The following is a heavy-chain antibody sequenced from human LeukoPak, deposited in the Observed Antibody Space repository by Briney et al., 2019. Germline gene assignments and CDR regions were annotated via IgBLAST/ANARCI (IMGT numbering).Heavy chain of an antibody. D-gene: IGHD1-26*01. V-gene: IGHV3-23*01. Sequence: GGSLRLSCAASGFTFSSYALSWVRQAPGRGLEWVSAISGSGGNTYYADSVKGRFTISRDNSKNTVYMQMNSLRAEDTAVYYCAKDRGLVGATPSNFDYWGQGTLVTVSS. CDR1: GFTFSSYA. CDR3: AKDRGLVGATPSNFDY. CDR2: ISGSGGNT. J-gene: IGHJ4*02.